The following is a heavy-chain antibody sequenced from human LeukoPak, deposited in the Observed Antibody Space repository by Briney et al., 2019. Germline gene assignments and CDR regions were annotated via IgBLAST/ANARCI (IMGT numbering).Heavy chain of an antibody. D-gene: IGHD2-2*01. J-gene: IGHJ4*02. Sequence: PGGSLRLPCAASGFTFSNSAMSWVRQAPGKGLEWVSAITGSGGNTYDSDSVKGRFTISRDNSKNTLYLQMNSLRAEDTAVYYCAKDPRIVVVPNYFDYWGQGTLVTVSS. CDR1: GFTFSNSA. CDR2: ITGSGGNT. CDR3: AKDPRIVVVPNYFDY. V-gene: IGHV3-23*01.